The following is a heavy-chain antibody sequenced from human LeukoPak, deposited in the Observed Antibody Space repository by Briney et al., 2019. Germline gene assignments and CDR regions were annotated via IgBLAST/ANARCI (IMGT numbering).Heavy chain of an antibody. J-gene: IGHJ4*02. CDR2: FDPEDGET. V-gene: IGHV1-24*01. CDR3: ATGDILTAWDFDY. Sequence: ASVTVSCTASGGTFSSYAISWVRQAPGQGLEWMGGFDPEDGETIYAQKFQGRVTMTEDTSTDTAYMELSSLRSEDTAVYYCATGDILTAWDFDYWGQGTLVTVSS. CDR1: GGTFSSYA. D-gene: IGHD3-9*01.